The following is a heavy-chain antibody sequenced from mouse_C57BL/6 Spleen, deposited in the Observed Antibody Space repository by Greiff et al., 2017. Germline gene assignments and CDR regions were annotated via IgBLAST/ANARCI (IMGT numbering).Heavy chain of an antibody. CDR3: ARRAYYDLDGGFAY. CDR1: GYSITSGYY. D-gene: IGHD2-4*01. CDR2: ISYDGSN. V-gene: IGHV3-6*01. Sequence: EVQLQESGPGLVKPSQSLSLTCSVTGYSITSGYYWNWIRQFPGNKLEWMGYISYDGSNNYNPSLKNRISITRDTSKNQFFLKLNSVTTEDTATYYCARRAYYDLDGGFAYWGQGTLVTVSA. J-gene: IGHJ3*01.